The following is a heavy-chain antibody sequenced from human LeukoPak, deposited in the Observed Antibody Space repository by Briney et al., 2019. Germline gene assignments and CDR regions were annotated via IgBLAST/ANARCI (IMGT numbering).Heavy chain of an antibody. J-gene: IGHJ5*02. Sequence: ASVKVSCKASGYTFTSYGISWVRQAPGQGLEWMGWISAYNGNTNYAQKLQGRVTMTTDTSTNTAYMELRSLRSDDTAVYYCARDGYSSGWYNWFDPWGQGTLVTVSS. CDR2: ISAYNGNT. V-gene: IGHV1-18*01. CDR1: GYTFTSYG. CDR3: ARDGYSSGWYNWFDP. D-gene: IGHD6-19*01.